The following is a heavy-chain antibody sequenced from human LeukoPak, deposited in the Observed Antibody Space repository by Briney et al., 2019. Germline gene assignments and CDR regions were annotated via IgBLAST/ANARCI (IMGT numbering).Heavy chain of an antibody. CDR2: ISGSGGST. CDR1: GFTFSSYA. Sequence: GGSLRLSCAASGFTFSSYAMNWVRQAPGKGLEWVSAISGSGGSTYYADSVKGRFTISRDNSKNTLYLQMNSLRAEDTAVYYCAKDRAGYCSGGSCSTFDYWGQGTLVTVSS. V-gene: IGHV3-23*01. CDR3: AKDRAGYCSGGSCSTFDY. J-gene: IGHJ4*02. D-gene: IGHD2-15*01.